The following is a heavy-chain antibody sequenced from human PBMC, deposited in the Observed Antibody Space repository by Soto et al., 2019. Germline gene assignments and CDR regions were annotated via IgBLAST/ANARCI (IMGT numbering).Heavy chain of an antibody. CDR1: GYTFTNYY. Sequence: QVQPVQSGAEVKKPGASVKVSCKASGYTFTNYYIHWVRQAPGQGLEWMGIINPTGGSTNYAQKFQGRVTLTMDTSTSTVYMELSSLRFEDTAVYYCARDLAAADYWGQGTLVTVSS. J-gene: IGHJ4*02. V-gene: IGHV1-46*01. D-gene: IGHD6-13*01. CDR3: ARDLAAADY. CDR2: INPTGGST.